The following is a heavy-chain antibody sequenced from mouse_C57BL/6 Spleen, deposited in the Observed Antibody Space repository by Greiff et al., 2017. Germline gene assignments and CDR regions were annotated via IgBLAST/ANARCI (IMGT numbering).Heavy chain of an antibody. J-gene: IGHJ4*01. Sequence: QVQLQQPGAELVRPGTSVKMSCKASGYTFTNYWIGWAKQRPGHGLEWIGDIYPGGGYTNYNETFKGKATLTAAKSSSTAYMQLGSLTSEDSAIYYCASSGYDYANYAMDYWGQGTSVTVSS. CDR1: GYTFTNYW. V-gene: IGHV1-63*01. CDR2: IYPGGGYT. D-gene: IGHD2-4*01. CDR3: ASSGYDYANYAMDY.